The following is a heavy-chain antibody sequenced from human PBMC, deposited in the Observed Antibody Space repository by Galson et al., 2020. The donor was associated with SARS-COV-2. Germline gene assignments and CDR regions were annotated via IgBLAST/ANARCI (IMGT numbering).Heavy chain of an antibody. D-gene: IGHD4-17*01. J-gene: IGHJ4*02. V-gene: IGHV2-5*01. CDR2: ISRHDDN. CDR1: GFSLSTTGVR. CDR3: AHRPKPMNTVTTSMDYFES. Sequence: KMSGPTLVNPPPPLTLTCTFSGFSLSTTGVRVGWIRQPPRKAIQWPAAISRHDDNRYRPYLKRRFTITEDTSKNQVVLTLTNMDPVDTATYFCAHRPKPMNTVTTSMDYFESWGQGILVTFSS.